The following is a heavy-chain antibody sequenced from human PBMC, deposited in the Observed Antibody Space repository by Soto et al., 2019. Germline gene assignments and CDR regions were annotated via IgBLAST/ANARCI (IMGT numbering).Heavy chain of an antibody. V-gene: IGHV3-9*01. D-gene: IGHD3-10*01. J-gene: IGHJ6*02. CDR1: GFTFSSCA. CDR3: AKDRGSGSYAANYYYYGMDV. CDR2: IYWNCGSI. Sequence: GGSLRLSCAASGFTFSSCAMGWVRQAPGKGLEWVSDIYWNCGSIGYADSVKGRFTISRDNAKTSLYLQMNRLIVEDTVLYYCAKDRGSGSYAANYYYYGMDVWGQGTTVTVSS.